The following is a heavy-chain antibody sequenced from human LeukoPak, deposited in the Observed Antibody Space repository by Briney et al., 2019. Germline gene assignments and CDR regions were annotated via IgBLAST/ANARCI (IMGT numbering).Heavy chain of an antibody. Sequence: PSETLSLTCTVSGGSISSYYWSWIRQAAGKGLEWIGRIYTSGSTNYNPSLKSRVTMSVDTSKNQFSLKLSSVTAADTAVYYCAREPAGIAAAGTIDYWGQGTLVTVSS. CDR1: GGSISSYY. V-gene: IGHV4-4*07. J-gene: IGHJ4*02. CDR3: AREPAGIAAAGTIDY. D-gene: IGHD6-13*01. CDR2: IYTSGST.